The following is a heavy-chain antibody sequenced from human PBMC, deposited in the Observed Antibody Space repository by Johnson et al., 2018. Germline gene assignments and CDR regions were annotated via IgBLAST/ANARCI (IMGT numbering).Heavy chain of an antibody. D-gene: IGHD2-21*02. CDR1: GFTFSSYG. Sequence: VQLVQSGGGVVQPGRSLRLSCAASGFTFSSYGMHWVRQAPGKGLEWVAVISYDGSNKYYADAVKGRFTISRDNSKNTLYLQMNSLRAEDTAVYYCARDRDDYMDVWGKGNTVTVSS. J-gene: IGHJ6*03. CDR3: ARDRDDYMDV. CDR2: ISYDGSNK. V-gene: IGHV3-30*03.